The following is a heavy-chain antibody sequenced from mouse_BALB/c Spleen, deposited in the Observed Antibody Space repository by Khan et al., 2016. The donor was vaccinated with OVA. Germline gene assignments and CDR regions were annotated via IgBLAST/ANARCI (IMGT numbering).Heavy chain of an antibody. CDR3: TRIYRSDFDY. V-gene: IGHV1-20*02. Sequence: EVKLEESGPELVRPGASVKISCKASGYSFTGYFMNWVMQSHGKSLEWIGRINPHIGETFYNQRFKDKATLTVDESYSTAHMELRSLASEDSAVYYCTRIYRSDFDYWGQGTTLTVSS. CDR1: GYSFTGYF. CDR2: INPHIGET. D-gene: IGHD1-1*01. J-gene: IGHJ2*01.